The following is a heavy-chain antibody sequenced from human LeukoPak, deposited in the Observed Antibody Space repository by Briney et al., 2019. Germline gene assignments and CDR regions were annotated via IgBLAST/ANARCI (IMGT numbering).Heavy chain of an antibody. V-gene: IGHV1-2*02. D-gene: IGHD4-17*01. CDR1: GYTFTEYY. CDR2: LNPNSGGT. Sequence: ASVKVSCKTSGYTFTEYYIQWVRQAPGQGLEWMGRLNPNSGGTEFARKFQGRVTMTRDTPIDTAYMELSGLTSDDTAVYYCATQVTTSYWGQGTLVTVSS. J-gene: IGHJ4*02. CDR3: ATQVTTSY.